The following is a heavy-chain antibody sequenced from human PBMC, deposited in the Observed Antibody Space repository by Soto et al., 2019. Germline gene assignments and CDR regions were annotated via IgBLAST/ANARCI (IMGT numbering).Heavy chain of an antibody. Sequence: GESLKISCKGSGYSFTSYWIGWVRQMPGKGLEWMGIIYPGDSDTRYSPSFQGQVTISADKSISTAYLQWSSLKASDTAMYYCARGGLDGDYNYYYYGMDVWGQGTTVTVSS. CDR3: ARGGLDGDYNYYYYGMDV. CDR2: IYPGDSDT. J-gene: IGHJ6*02. CDR1: GYSFTSYW. V-gene: IGHV5-51*01. D-gene: IGHD4-17*01.